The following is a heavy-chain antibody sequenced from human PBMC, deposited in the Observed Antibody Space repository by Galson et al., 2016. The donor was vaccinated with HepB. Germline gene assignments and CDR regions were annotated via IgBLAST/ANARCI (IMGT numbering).Heavy chain of an antibody. CDR3: ATMTRWSPALWS. J-gene: IGHJ5*02. CDR2: IFYSGTT. D-gene: IGHD4-23*01. Sequence: SETLSLTCTVSGGSISTTTYYWGWIRQPPGKGLEWIGSIFYSGTTHYNPSLKSRVTISVETSKNQFSLKLTSVAAADTAVDYLATMTRWSPALWSWGQGTLVIVSS. CDR1: GGSISTTTYY. V-gene: IGHV4-39*01.